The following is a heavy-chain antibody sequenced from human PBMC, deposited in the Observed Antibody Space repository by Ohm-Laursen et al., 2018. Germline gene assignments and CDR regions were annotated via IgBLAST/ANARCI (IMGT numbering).Heavy chain of an antibody. D-gene: IGHD6-6*01. J-gene: IGHJ4*02. V-gene: IGHV1-2*02. CDR3: AKDEGTSSSPGY. CDR2: INPNSGDT. Sequence: GASVKVSCNASGYTFTDYYIHWVRQAPGQGLEWMGWINPNSGDTDYAQKFQGRVTMTRDTSISTAYMELSRLRSDDTAVYYCAKDEGTSSSPGYWGQGTLVTVSS. CDR1: GYTFTDYY.